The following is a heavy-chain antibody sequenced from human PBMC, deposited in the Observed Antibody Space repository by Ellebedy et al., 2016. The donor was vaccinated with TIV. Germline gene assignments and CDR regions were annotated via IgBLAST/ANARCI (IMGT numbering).Heavy chain of an antibody. V-gene: IGHV1-69*13. J-gene: IGHJ3*02. CDR3: AAGDCSSTSCYGGYYTFDI. CDR2: IIPIFGTP. Sequence: SVKVSXKTSGFTFTTYGFSWVRQAPGQGLEWMGGIIPIFGTPDYAQKFQGRVTITADESTSTAYMELSSLRSEDTAVYYCAAGDCSSTSCYGGYYTFDIWGQGTMVTVSS. CDR1: GFTFTTYG. D-gene: IGHD2-2*01.